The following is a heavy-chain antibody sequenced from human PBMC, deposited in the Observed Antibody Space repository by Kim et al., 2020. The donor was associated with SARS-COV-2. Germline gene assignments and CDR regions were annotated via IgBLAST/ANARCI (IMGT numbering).Heavy chain of an antibody. J-gene: IGHJ4*02. CDR1: GFTFSSYG. Sequence: GGSLRLSCAASGFTFSSYGMHWVRQAPGKGLEWVAVISYDGSNKYYADSVKGRFTISRDNSKNTLYLQMNSLRAEDTAVYYCAKDLDQERVAGSYYFDYWGQGTLVTVSS. D-gene: IGHD6-19*01. V-gene: IGHV3-30*18. CDR2: ISYDGSNK. CDR3: AKDLDQERVAGSYYFDY.